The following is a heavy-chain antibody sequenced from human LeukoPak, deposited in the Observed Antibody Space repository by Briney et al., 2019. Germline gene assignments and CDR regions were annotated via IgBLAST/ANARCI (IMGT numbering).Heavy chain of an antibody. V-gene: IGHV3-30*18. Sequence: GGSLRLSCAASGFTFSSYGMHWVRQAPGKGLEWVAVISYDGSNKYYANSVKDRFTISRDNSKNTLYLQMNSLRAEDTAVYYCAKSRGDYWGQGTLVTVSS. CDR3: AKSRGDY. CDR1: GFTFSSYG. J-gene: IGHJ4*02. CDR2: ISYDGSNK.